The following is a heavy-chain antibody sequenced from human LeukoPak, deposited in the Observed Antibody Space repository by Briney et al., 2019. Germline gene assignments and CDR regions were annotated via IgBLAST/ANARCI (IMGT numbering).Heavy chain of an antibody. CDR1: GYSFTTYW. J-gene: IGHJ3*01. D-gene: IGHD3-16*01. Sequence: PGESLKISCKGSGYSFTTYWISWVRQMPGKGLEWMGRIDPSDSYTNYSPSFQGHVTISADTSISTAYLKWSSLKASDTAMYYFAKWGGGGDFDVWGQGTMVTVSS. CDR2: IDPSDSYT. V-gene: IGHV5-10-1*01. CDR3: AKWGGGGDFDV.